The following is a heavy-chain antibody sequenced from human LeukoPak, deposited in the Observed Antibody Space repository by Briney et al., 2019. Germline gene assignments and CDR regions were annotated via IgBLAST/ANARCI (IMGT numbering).Heavy chain of an antibody. J-gene: IGHJ3*02. V-gene: IGHV4-39*07. CDR3: AREDYYYDSSAHAFDI. CDR1: GGSISSSSYY. Sequence: SETLSLTCTVSGGSISSSSYYWGWIRQPPGTGLEWIGTIYYSGSTYYNPSLKSRVTISVDTSKNQFSLKLSSVTAADTAVYYCAREDYYYDSSAHAFDIWGQGTMVTVSS. D-gene: IGHD3-22*01. CDR2: IYYSGST.